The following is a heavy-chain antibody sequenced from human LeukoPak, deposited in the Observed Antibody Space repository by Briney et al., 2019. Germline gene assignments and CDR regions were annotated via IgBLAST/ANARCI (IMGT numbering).Heavy chain of an antibody. CDR1: GFTISNYW. CDR2: INPDGSTI. V-gene: IGHV3-74*01. D-gene: IGHD1-7*01. J-gene: IGHJ4*02. CDR3: ATAGNYRFDY. Sequence: GGSLRLSCAASGFTISNYWVHWVRQAPGKGLVWVSRINPDGSTINYADSVKGRFTISRDNAKNTLYLQMNSLRAEDTAAYYCATAGNYRFDYWGQGTLVTVSS.